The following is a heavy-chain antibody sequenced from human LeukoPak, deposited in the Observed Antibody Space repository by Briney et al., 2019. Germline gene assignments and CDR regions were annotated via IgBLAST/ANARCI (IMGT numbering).Heavy chain of an antibody. V-gene: IGHV4-34*01. D-gene: IGHD6-19*01. Sequence: KPSETLSLTCAVYGGSFSGYYWSWIRQPPGKGLEWIGEINHSGSTNYNPSLKSRVTISVDTSKNQFSLKLNSVTAADTAVYYCAAESERWLLRSWGQGTLVTVSS. CDR3: AAESERWLLRS. J-gene: IGHJ4*02. CDR2: INHSGST. CDR1: GGSFSGYY.